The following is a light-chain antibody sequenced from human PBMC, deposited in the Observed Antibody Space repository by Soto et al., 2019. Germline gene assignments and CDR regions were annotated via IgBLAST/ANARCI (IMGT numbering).Light chain of an antibody. CDR1: QGISTS. V-gene: IGKV1-12*01. CDR3: QQSKTFPWT. Sequence: DVQMTQSPPFVSASVGDRVAITCRASQGISTSLVWYQHKPGKAPELLIFGASNLQTGVTSRFSGRGSGTDFTLSITSLQPDDSATYYCQQSKTFPWTFGQGTKVEIK. J-gene: IGKJ1*01. CDR2: GAS.